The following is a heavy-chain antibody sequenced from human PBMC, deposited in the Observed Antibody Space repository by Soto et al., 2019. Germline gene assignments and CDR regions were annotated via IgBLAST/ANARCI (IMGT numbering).Heavy chain of an antibody. CDR1: GGSFSDDG. J-gene: IGHJ6*02. CDR3: ATDRCSSSTLNYYYYYGIHV. V-gene: IGHV4-34*01. Sequence: SETLSLTCAVYGGSFSDDGWSWIRQPPGKGLEWVGEISHSGSASYNPYPKSRGTISVDTYKNKCSLKLSYRTAADTAVYYSATDRCSSSTLNYYYYYGIHVWGQGTTVTVSS. CDR2: ISHSGSA. D-gene: IGHD6-6*01.